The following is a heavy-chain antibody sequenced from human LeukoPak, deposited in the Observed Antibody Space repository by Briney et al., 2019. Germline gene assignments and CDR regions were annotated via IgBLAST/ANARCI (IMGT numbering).Heavy chain of an antibody. CDR2: IYYSGST. CDR1: GGSISSHY. Sequence: SETLSLTCTVSGGSISSHYWSWIRQPPGKGLEWIGYIYYSGSTNYNPSLKSRVTISVDTSKNQFSLKLSSVTAADTAVYYCARGSYFGSRYCDFWSGYYRDYYYMDVWGKGTTVTVSS. D-gene: IGHD3-3*01. CDR3: ARGSYFGSRYCDFWSGYYRDYYYMDV. J-gene: IGHJ6*03. V-gene: IGHV4-59*11.